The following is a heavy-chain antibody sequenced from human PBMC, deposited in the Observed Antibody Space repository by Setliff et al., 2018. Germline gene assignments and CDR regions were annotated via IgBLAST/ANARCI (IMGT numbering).Heavy chain of an antibody. CDR3: ARDLPHNSDWALDF. D-gene: IGHD3-9*01. V-gene: IGHV3-33*08. CDR2: IWDDGGNK. Sequence: PGGSLRLSCAASGFTFSTYRMHWVRQAPGKGLEWVAVIWDDGGNKYHADSVKGRFTISRDDAENTLYLQMSSLRADDTAVYYCARDLPHNSDWALDFWGQGTLVTVSS. CDR1: GFTFSTYR. J-gene: IGHJ4*02.